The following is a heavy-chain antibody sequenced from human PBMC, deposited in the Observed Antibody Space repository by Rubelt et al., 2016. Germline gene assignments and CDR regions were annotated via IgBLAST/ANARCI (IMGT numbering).Heavy chain of an antibody. D-gene: IGHD6-13*01. CDR3: ARVIAAAGRDGNYFDY. CDR2: INTNTGHP. CDR1: GYTFTSYA. J-gene: IGHJ4*02. V-gene: IGHV7-4-1*02. Sequence: QVQLVQSGSELKKPGASVKVSCKASGYTFTSYAMNWVRQAPGQGLEWMGWINTNTGHPTYAQGVTGRFVFSLDASVSTADLQFSSLKAEDTAVYYCARVIAAAGRDGNYFDYWGQGTLVTVSS.